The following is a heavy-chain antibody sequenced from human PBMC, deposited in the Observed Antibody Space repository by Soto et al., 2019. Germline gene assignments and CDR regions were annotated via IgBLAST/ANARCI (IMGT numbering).Heavy chain of an antibody. J-gene: IGHJ4*02. CDR2: IYYSGST. CDR3: ASRGTTVTTPPDY. CDR1: GGSISSSSYY. D-gene: IGHD4-17*01. Sequence: QLQLQESGPGLVKPSETLSLTCTVSGGSISSSSYYWGWIRQPPGKGLEWIGSIYYSGSTYLNPSLKSRVTKSIDTSKNQFSLKQISVTAADTAGYYSASRGTTVTTPPDYWGQGTLLTVSS. V-gene: IGHV4-39*01.